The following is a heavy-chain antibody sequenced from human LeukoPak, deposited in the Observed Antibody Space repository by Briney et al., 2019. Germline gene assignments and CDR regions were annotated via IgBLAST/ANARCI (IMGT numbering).Heavy chain of an antibody. Sequence: GESLKISCKGSGYSFTTYWLGWVRQMLGKGLEWMGIIYPGDSDTRYSPSFQGQVTISADKSISTAYLQWSSLKASDTAMYYCARRVAANSLYDYWGQGTLVTVSS. J-gene: IGHJ4*02. CDR3: ARRVAANSLYDY. V-gene: IGHV5-51*01. D-gene: IGHD2-15*01. CDR2: IYPGDSDT. CDR1: GYSFTTYW.